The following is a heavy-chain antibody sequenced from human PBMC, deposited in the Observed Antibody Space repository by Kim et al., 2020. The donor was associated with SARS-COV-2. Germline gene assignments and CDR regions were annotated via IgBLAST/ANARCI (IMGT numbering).Heavy chain of an antibody. Sequence: KYNVDSVKGSCTISRDSAKNSLYLQMNSLRAEETAGYYCARDPLAAALDYWGQGTLVTVSS. V-gene: IGHV3-7*03. J-gene: IGHJ4*02. D-gene: IGHD6-13*01. CDR2: K. CDR3: ARDPLAAALDY.